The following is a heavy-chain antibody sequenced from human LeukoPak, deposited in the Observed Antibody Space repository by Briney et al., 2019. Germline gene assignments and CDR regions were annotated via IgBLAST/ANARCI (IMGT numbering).Heavy chain of an antibody. CDR3: AGGEWWLFPPFDY. V-gene: IGHV3-30*03. D-gene: IGHD3-22*01. J-gene: IGHJ4*02. CDR1: GFTFSSYG. CDR2: ISYDGSNK. Sequence: GGSLRLSCAASGFTFSSYGMDWVRQAPGKGLEWVAVISYDGSNKYYADSVKGRFTISRDNSKNTLYLQMNSLRAEDTAVYYCAGGEWWLFPPFDYWGQGTLVTVSS.